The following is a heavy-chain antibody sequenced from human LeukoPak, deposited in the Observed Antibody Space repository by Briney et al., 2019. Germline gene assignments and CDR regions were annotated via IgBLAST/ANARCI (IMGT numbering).Heavy chain of an antibody. CDR3: ARDLSTYYDFWSGYSY. D-gene: IGHD3-3*01. Sequence: GGSLRLSCAASGFTFSSYAMHWVRQAPGKGLEWVAVISYDGSNKYYADSVKGRFTIPRDNSKNTLYLQMNSLRAEDTAVYYCARDLSTYYDFWSGYSYWGQGTLVTVSS. CDR2: ISYDGSNK. V-gene: IGHV3-30-3*01. J-gene: IGHJ4*02. CDR1: GFTFSSYA.